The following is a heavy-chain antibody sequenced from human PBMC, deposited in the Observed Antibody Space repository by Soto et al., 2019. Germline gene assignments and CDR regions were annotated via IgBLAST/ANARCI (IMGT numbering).Heavy chain of an antibody. V-gene: IGHV4-59*01. CDR1: GGSISSYY. J-gene: IGHJ5*02. CDR3: ARTTAMPNNRFDP. CDR2: IYYSGST. D-gene: IGHD5-18*01. Sequence: SETLSLTCTVSGGSISSYYWSWIRQPPGKGLEWIGYIYYSGSTNYNPSLKSRVTISVDTSKNQFSLKLSSVTAADTAVYYCARTTAMPNNRFDPWGQGTLVTVSS.